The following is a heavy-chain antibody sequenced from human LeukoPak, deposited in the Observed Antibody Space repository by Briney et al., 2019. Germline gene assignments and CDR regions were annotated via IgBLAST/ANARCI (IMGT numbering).Heavy chain of an antibody. J-gene: IGHJ4*02. V-gene: IGHV4-4*02. CDR1: GGSISGTNW. CDR3: SRESGPFSTFGF. CDR2: ISLRGLT. D-gene: IGHD1-26*01. Sequence: SETLSLTCGVSGGSISGTNWWSWVRQPPGQGLEWIGEISLRGLTNYNPSPRSRLTMSLDESKNQASLNLTSVTAADTAVYYCSRESGPFSTFGFWGQGTLVSVHS.